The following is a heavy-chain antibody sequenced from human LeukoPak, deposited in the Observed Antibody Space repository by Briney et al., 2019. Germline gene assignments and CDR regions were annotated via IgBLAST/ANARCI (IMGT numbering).Heavy chain of an antibody. D-gene: IGHD1-14*01. V-gene: IGHV3-7*01. Sequence: PGGSLRLSCAASGFTFSSYWMSWVRQAPGKGLEWVANIKQDGSEKYYVDSVKGRFTISRDNAKNSLYLEMNSLRVEDTAVYYCARVDHTEAFETWGQGTVVTVS. CDR2: IKQDGSEK. J-gene: IGHJ3*02. CDR3: ARVDHTEAFET. CDR1: GFTFSSYW.